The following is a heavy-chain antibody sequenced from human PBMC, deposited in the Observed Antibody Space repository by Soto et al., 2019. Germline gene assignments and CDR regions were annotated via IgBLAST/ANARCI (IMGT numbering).Heavy chain of an antibody. Sequence: PSEPLSLTFAVSGAAVINTNWWSWLRQAPGQELDWIGELHHSETTNYNPSLESRVTISIDKSKNQFSLKLSSVTAADTAVYYCARYDYDKNIYSIDYWGQGALVTVSS. CDR3: ARYDYDKNIYSIDY. CDR1: GAAVINTNW. CDR2: LHHSETT. D-gene: IGHD3-22*01. J-gene: IGHJ4*02. V-gene: IGHV4-4*02.